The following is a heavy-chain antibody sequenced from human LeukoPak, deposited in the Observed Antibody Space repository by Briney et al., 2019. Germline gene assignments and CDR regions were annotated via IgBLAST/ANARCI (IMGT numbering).Heavy chain of an antibody. CDR2: IKQDGSEK. J-gene: IGHJ4*02. CDR3: ARDGYASGSHDY. Sequence: APKGFVYRRSVNRWVRRIIRKRLEWVANIKQDGSEKYYVDSVKGRFTFSRDNAKNSLYLQMNSLRAEDTAVYYCARDGYASGSHDYWGQGTLVTVSS. D-gene: IGHD3-10*01. CDR1: GFVYRRSV. V-gene: IGHV3-7*04.